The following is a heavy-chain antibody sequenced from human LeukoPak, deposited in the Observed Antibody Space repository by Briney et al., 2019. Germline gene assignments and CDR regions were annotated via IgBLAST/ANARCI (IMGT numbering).Heavy chain of an antibody. D-gene: IGHD3-3*01. CDR2: ISNDGSRK. Sequence: GGSLRLSCAPSGFTFSSHGMHWVRQAPGKGLEWVAIISNDGSRKYYAHSVEGRFTISRDNSKNTLYLQMDSLGAEDTAVYYCARDRAWNYFDYWGQGTLVTVSS. V-gene: IGHV3-30*03. CDR1: GFTFSSHG. J-gene: IGHJ4*02. CDR3: ARDRAWNYFDY.